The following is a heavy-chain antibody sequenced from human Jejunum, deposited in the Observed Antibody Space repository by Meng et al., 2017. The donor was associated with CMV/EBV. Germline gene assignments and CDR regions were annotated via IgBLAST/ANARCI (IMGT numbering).Heavy chain of an antibody. V-gene: IGHV1-69*10. CDR1: GGTFSSYA. Sequence: QVQLVQSGAEVKKPGSSVKVSCKASGGTFSSYAISWVRQAPGQGLEWMGGIIPILGIANYAQKFQGRVTITADKSTSTAYMELSSLRSEDTAVYYCARERPGGMATTPYFDYWGQGTLVNVSS. CDR2: IIPILGIA. CDR3: ARERPGGMATTPYFDY. D-gene: IGHD5-24*01. J-gene: IGHJ4*02.